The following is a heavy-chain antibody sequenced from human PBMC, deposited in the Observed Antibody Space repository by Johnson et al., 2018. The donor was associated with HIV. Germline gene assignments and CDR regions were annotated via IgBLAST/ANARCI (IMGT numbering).Heavy chain of an antibody. CDR2: ISSSGSTR. J-gene: IGHJ3*02. D-gene: IGHD1-14*01. CDR3: ARDITPHKEGDAFDI. V-gene: IGHV3-48*04. Sequence: VQLVESGGSVVRPGGSLRLSCEASGFTFSSYWMSWVRQAPGKGLEWVSYISSSGSTRYYADSVKGRFTISTDNAKNSLYLQMNSLRAEDTAVYYCARDITPHKEGDAFDIWGQGTMVTVSS. CDR1: GFTFSSYW.